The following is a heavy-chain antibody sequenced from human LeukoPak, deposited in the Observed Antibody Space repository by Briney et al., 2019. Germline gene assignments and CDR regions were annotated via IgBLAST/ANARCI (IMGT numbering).Heavy chain of an antibody. Sequence: GGSLRLSCAASGFTVNNNYIYWVRQAPGKGLEWVSVIYSGGSTYYTDSVKGRFTISRDNSKNTVSLQMNSLRAEDTAVYYCASCLYWGQGTLVTVSS. D-gene: IGHD5/OR15-5a*01. CDR3: ASCLY. CDR1: GFTVNNNY. CDR2: IYSGGST. J-gene: IGHJ4*02. V-gene: IGHV3-66*01.